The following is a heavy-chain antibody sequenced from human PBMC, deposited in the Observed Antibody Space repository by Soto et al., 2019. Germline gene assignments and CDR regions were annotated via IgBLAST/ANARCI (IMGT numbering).Heavy chain of an antibody. J-gene: IGHJ4*02. CDR2: ISHDGSKK. V-gene: IGHV3-30-3*01. D-gene: IGHD3-16*02. CDR3: VASGLSFDY. Sequence: PGGSLRLSCAASGFTFSSYVIYWVRQAPGKGLECVALISHDGSKKHYADSVKGRFTISRDYSNDTFYLQMNSLRGEDTAVFHCVASGLSFDYWGQGTLVTVSS. CDR1: GFTFSSYV.